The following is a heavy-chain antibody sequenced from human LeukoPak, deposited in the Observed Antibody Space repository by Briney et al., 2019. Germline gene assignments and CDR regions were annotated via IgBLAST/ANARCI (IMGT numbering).Heavy chain of an antibody. CDR1: GGSINNYY. CDR2: IYYSGST. V-gene: IGHV4-59*12. CDR3: ARGLLGYCTGGNCPWDY. Sequence: SETLSLTCTVSGGSINNYYWSWIRQPPGKGLEWIGSIYYSGSTYYNPSLKSRVTISLDTSKNQFSLKLSSVTAADTAVYYCARGLLGYCTGGNCPWDYWGQGTLVTVSS. J-gene: IGHJ4*02. D-gene: IGHD2-15*01.